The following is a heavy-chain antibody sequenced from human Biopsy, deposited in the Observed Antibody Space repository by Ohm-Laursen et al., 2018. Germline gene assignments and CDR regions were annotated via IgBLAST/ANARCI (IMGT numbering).Heavy chain of an antibody. D-gene: IGHD3-10*01. J-gene: IGHJ5*02. Sequence: ASVKVSCKASGHTLTGHYMHWVRQAPGQGPEWMGWMNPDSGGTKYAQKFQGRVTMTRDTSISTAYMELSSLRSGDTAVYYCARDSGDGSGNYGGCFDPWGQGTLVTVSS. CDR3: ARDSGDGSGNYGGCFDP. CDR2: MNPDSGGT. V-gene: IGHV1-2*02. CDR1: GHTLTGHY.